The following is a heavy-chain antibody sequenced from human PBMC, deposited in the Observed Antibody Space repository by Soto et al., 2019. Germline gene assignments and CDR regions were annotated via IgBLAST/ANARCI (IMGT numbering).Heavy chain of an antibody. D-gene: IGHD1-26*01. Sequence: QVQLVESGGGVVQPGRSLRLSCAASGFTFSSYAMHWVRQAPGKGLEWVAVISYDGSNKYYADSVKGRFTISRDNSKNPCYRKINSRRAGNRAVYYCGSRERRDLYYFHSGGQEPLVT. CDR2: ISYDGSNK. J-gene: IGHJ4*02. CDR3: GSRERRDLYYFHS. V-gene: IGHV3-30-3*01. CDR1: GFTFSSYA.